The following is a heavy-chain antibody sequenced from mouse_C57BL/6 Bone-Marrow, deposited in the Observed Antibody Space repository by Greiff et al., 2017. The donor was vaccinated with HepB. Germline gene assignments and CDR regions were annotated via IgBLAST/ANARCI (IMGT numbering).Heavy chain of an antibody. J-gene: IGHJ4*01. CDR1: GFTFSDYY. D-gene: IGHD2-3*01. CDR3: ARQIYDGYYDAMDY. Sequence: EVKLMESGGGLVQPGGSLKLSCAASGFTFSDYYMYWVRQTPEKRLEWVAYISNGGGSTYYPDTVKGRFTISRDNAKNTLYLQMSRLKSEDTAMYYCARQIYDGYYDAMDYWGQGTSVTVSS. CDR2: ISNGGGST. V-gene: IGHV5-12*01.